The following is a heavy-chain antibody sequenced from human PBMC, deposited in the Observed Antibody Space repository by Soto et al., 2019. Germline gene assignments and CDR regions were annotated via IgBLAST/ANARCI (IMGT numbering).Heavy chain of an antibody. D-gene: IGHD3-9*01. Sequence: SVKVSCKASGGTFSSYAISWVRQAPGQGLEWMGGIIPIFGTANYAQKFQGRVTITADESTSTAYMELSSLRSEDTAVYYCARATLGDISTGYYKNYFDYWGQGTLVTVSS. CDR2: IIPIFGTA. CDR1: GGTFSSYA. J-gene: IGHJ4*02. V-gene: IGHV1-69*13. CDR3: ARATLGDISTGYYKNYFDY.